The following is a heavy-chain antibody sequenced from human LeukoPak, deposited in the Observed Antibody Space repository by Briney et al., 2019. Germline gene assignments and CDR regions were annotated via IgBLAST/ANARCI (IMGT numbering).Heavy chain of an antibody. Sequence: GGSLSLSCAASGFTFSSYAMSWVRQAPGKGMEWVSAISGSGGSTYYADSVKGRFTISRDNSKNTLYLQMNSLRAEDTAVYYCAKDNLSSSWYVLYYFDYWGQGTLVTVSS. J-gene: IGHJ4*02. CDR3: AKDNLSSSWYVLYYFDY. V-gene: IGHV3-23*01. CDR2: ISGSGGST. CDR1: GFTFSSYA. D-gene: IGHD6-13*01.